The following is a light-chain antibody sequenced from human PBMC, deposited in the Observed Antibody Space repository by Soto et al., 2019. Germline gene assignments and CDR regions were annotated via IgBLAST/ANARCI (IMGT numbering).Light chain of an antibody. J-gene: IGKJ4*01. V-gene: IGKV3-11*01. CDR3: QQRSNWLLT. Sequence: EIVLTQSPATLSLSPGERATLSCRASQSVSSYLAWYQQKPGQAPRLLIYDASNRATGIPARFSGSGSGTDFTLTISSLEPEDFAVYYCQQRSNWLLTXGGGTKVAIK. CDR2: DAS. CDR1: QSVSSY.